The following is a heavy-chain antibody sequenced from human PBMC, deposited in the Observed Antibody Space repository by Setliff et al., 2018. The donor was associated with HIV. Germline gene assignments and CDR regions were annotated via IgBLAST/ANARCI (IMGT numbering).Heavy chain of an antibody. CDR3: ARGGHARPLDF. CDR1: NGSIRRSSSFY. Sequence: SETLSLTCTVSNGSIRRSSSFYWGWVRQPPGKGLEWIGSIYHRGNAYYNPSLKSRVTMSVDTSKNQFSLKLSSVTAADTAVYYCARGGHARPLDFWGQGTLVTVSS. CDR2: IYHRGNA. D-gene: IGHD6-6*01. V-gene: IGHV4-39*07. J-gene: IGHJ4*02.